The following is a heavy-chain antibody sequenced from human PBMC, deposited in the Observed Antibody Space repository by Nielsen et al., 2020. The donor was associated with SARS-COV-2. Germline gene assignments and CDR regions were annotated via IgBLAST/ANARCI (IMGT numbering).Heavy chain of an antibody. Sequence: WIRQPPGKGLEWVGRIKSKTDGGTTDYAAPVKGRFTISRDDSKNTLYLQMNSLKTEDTAVYYCTTDRVSGSWNYYYYGMDVWGQGTTVTVSS. J-gene: IGHJ6*02. CDR2: IKSKTDGGTT. V-gene: IGHV3-15*01. CDR3: TTDRVSGSWNYYYYGMDV. D-gene: IGHD6-13*01.